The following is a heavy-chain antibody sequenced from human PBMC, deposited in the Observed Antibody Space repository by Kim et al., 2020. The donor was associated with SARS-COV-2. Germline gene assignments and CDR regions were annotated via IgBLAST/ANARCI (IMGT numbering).Heavy chain of an antibody. V-gene: IGHV3-23*01. CDR1: GFTFSSYA. Sequence: GGSLRLSCAASGFTFSSYAMSWVRQAPGKGLEWVSAISGSGGSTYYADSVKGRFTISRDNSKNTLYLQMNSLRAEDTAVYYCAIHKSYYYDSSGYWAPLAYWGQVTLVTVSS. J-gene: IGHJ4*02. D-gene: IGHD3-22*01. CDR3: AIHKSYYYDSSGYWAPLAY. CDR2: ISGSGGST.